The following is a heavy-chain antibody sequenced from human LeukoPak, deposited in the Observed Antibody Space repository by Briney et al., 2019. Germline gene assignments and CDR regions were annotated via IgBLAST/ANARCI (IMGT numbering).Heavy chain of an antibody. V-gene: IGHV1-69*13. CDR2: IIPIFGTA. CDR3: ASPRGLERGYFDY. J-gene: IGHJ4*02. D-gene: IGHD1-1*01. CDR1: GGTFSSYA. Sequence: GASVKVSCKASGGTFSSYAISWVRQAPGQGLEWMGGIIPIFGTANYAQKFQGRVTITADESTSTAYMELSSLRSEDTAVYYCASPRGLERGYFDYWGQGTLVTVSS.